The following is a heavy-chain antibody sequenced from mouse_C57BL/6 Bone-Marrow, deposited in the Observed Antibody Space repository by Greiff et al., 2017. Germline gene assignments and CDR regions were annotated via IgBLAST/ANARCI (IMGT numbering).Heavy chain of an antibody. V-gene: IGHV1-81*01. CDR3: ARDPFIYYYGSSWFAY. CDR1: GYTFTSYG. CDR2: IYPRSGNT. J-gene: IGHJ3*01. D-gene: IGHD1-1*01. Sequence: QVQLQQSGAELARPGASVKLSCKASGYTFTSYGISWVKQRPGQGLAWIGEIYPRSGNTYYNEKFKGKATLTADKSSSTAYMELRSLTSEDSAVYFCARDPFIYYYGSSWFAYWGQGTLVTVSA.